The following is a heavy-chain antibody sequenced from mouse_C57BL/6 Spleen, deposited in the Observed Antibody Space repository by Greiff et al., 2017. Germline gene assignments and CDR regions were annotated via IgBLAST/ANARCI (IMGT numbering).Heavy chain of an antibody. CDR1: GYTFPDYN. CDR2: INPNNGGT. V-gene: IGHV1-18*01. J-gene: IGHJ2*01. CDR3: ARKFFVGYYFDY. Sequence: VQLQQSGPELVKPGASVKIPCTASGYTFPDYNMDWVKQSHGKSLEWIGDINPNNGGTIYNQKFKGKATLTVDKSSSTAYMELRSLTSEDTAVYHCARKFFVGYYFDYWGQGTTLTVSS.